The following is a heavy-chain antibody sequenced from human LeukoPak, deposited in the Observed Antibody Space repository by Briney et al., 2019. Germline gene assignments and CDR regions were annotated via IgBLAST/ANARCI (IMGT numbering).Heavy chain of an antibody. D-gene: IGHD6-6*01. CDR2: ISYSGST. J-gene: IGHJ5*02. CDR3: ARDIISEYSRSHSHFDP. V-gene: IGHV4-59*11. CDR1: GGSISSQY. Sequence: SETLSLTCTVSGGSISSQYWSWIRQPPGKGLEWIGYISYSGSTSYNPSLKSRVTISVDTSKSQFSLRLRSVTAAATAVYYCARDIISEYSRSHSHFDPWGQGTLVTVSS.